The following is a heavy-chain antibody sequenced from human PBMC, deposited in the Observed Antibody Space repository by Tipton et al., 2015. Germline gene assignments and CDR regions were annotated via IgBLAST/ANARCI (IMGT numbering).Heavy chain of an antibody. CDR3: AGRGSSSVDY. Sequence: QSGPEVKKPGSSVKVSCKVSGGTLRRYAITWVRQAPGEGLEWMAGSIPMFGTVNYAQSFQCRVTITADESTSIAYMELSRLTSDDTAVYYCAGRGSSSVDYWGQGTLVTVSS. CDR2: SIPMFGTV. V-gene: IGHV1-69*01. CDR1: GGTLRRYA. D-gene: IGHD2-2*01. J-gene: IGHJ4*02.